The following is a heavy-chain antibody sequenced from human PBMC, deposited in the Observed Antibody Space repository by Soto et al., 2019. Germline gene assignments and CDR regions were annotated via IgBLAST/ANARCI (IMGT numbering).Heavy chain of an antibody. J-gene: IGHJ5*02. CDR1: GYTFTSYD. CDR3: AKLVGGVKAIGATGNWLAP. V-gene: IGHV1-8*01. CDR2: MNPNSGNT. Sequence: GASVKVSCKASGYTFTSYDINWVRQATGQGLEWMGWMNPNSGNTGYAQKFQGRVTMTRNTSISTAYMELSSLRSEDTAVYYCAKLVGGVKAIGATGNWLAPWGQGNLVTVP. D-gene: IGHD1-1*01.